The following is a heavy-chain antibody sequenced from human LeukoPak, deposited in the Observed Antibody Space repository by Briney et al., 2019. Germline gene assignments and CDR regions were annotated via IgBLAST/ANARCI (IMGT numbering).Heavy chain of an antibody. CDR1: GFTFSRYS. Sequence: GGSLRLSCAASGFTFSRYSMNWVRQAPGKGLEWVSSISSGSSYIYYADSVRGRFTISRDNAKNSLYLQMNSLRAEDTADYYCAELGITMIGGVWGKGTTVTISS. V-gene: IGHV3-21*01. CDR3: AELGITMIGGV. D-gene: IGHD3-10*02. J-gene: IGHJ6*04. CDR2: ISSGSSYI.